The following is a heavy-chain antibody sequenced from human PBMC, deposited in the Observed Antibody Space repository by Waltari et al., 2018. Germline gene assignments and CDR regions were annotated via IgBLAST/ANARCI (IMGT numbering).Heavy chain of an antibody. J-gene: IGHJ6*02. D-gene: IGHD3-3*02. CDR3: AGETVLAPPQSVMDV. CDR2: SRSSSSTR. V-gene: IGHV3-48*01. Sequence: EVHLVESGGGLVQPGGSLRLSCAASGFTFSSSIMTWVRQAPGKRLEGVSYSRSSSSTRYYADSVKGRFTIARDNAKNSLYLEMNSLRAEDTAVYYCAGETVLAPPQSVMDVWGQGTTVTVSS. CDR1: GFTFSSSI.